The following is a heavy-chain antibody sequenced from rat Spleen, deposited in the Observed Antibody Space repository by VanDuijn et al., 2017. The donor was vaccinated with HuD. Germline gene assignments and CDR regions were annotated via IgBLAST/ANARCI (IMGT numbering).Heavy chain of an antibody. J-gene: IGHJ2*01. CDR1: GFSITSNY. Sequence: DVQLQESGPGLVKPSQSLSLTCSVTGFSITSNYWAWIRKFPGNKMEWMGYISYSDNTSYNPSLKSRISIARDTSKNQFFLQLNSVTTEDTATYYCAKDKGEYNNLFDYWGQGVMVTVTS. V-gene: IGHV3-1*01. CDR3: AKDKGEYNNLFDY. D-gene: IGHD1-10*01. CDR2: ISYSDNT.